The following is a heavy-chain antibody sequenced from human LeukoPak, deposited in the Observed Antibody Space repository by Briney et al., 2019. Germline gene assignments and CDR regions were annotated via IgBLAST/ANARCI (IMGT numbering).Heavy chain of an antibody. CDR1: GFTFSSYA. J-gene: IGHJ4*02. V-gene: IGHV3-23*01. CDR2: ISGSGGST. Sequence: PGGSLRLSCAASGFTFSSYAMSWVRQAPGKGLEWVSTISGSGGSTHYADSVKGRFTISRDNSKNTLYLQIDSLRAEDTAVYFCAKDRPNYYGSNGHYYRRDGDYWGQGTLVTVSS. CDR3: AKDRPNYYGSNGHYYRRDGDY. D-gene: IGHD3-22*01.